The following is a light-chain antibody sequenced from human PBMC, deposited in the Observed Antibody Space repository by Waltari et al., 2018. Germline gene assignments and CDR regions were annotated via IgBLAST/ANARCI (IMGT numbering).Light chain of an antibody. CDR1: SSAIGGYNY. CDR3: SSYSSISALDV. CDR2: DVS. Sequence: QTALTQPASVSGSLGQSIPFPCTGTSSAIGGYNYVSWYQQHPGKAPKLMIYDVSNRPSGVSHRFSGSKSGDTASLTISGLQAEDEADYYCSSYSSISALDVFGTGTKVTVL. V-gene: IGLV2-14*03. J-gene: IGLJ1*01.